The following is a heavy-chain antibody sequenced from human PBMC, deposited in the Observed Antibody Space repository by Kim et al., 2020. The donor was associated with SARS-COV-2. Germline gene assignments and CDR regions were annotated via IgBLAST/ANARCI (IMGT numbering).Heavy chain of an antibody. J-gene: IGHJ4*02. V-gene: IGHV3-7*01. CDR3: ARDLRYSLYY. Sequence: GGSLRLSCAASGFTFTNNWMSWVRQAPGKGLEWVAKINEDGSETYYVNSVEGRFTISRDNAKNSLYLQMDSLRVDDTAIYYCARDLRYSLYYWGQGTRVTVSS. D-gene: IGHD1-1*01. CDR2: INEDGSET. CDR1: GFTFTNNW.